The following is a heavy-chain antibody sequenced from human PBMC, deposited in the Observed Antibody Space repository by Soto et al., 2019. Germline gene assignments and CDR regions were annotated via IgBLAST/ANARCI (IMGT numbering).Heavy chain of an antibody. V-gene: IGHV1-69*01. CDR1: GGSFNRHT. Sequence: QVQLVQSGAEVRKPGSSVRVSCMASGGSFNRHTISWVRQAPGQGLEWMGGIIPIFGTANHAQKVQGRVTIIADESTSTVYMELSSLRSDDTAIYYCARGWGYDSTDYYYAYWGQGTLVIVSS. CDR3: ARGWGYDSTDYYYAY. J-gene: IGHJ4*02. D-gene: IGHD3-22*01. CDR2: IIPIFGTA.